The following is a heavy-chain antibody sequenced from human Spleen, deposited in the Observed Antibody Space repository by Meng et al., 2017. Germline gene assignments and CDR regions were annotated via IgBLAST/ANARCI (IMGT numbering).Heavy chain of an antibody. D-gene: IGHD2-2*02. V-gene: IGHV3-74*01. CDR3: ARAIPGGHAFVV. CDR1: GFTFSSYW. Sequence: GESLKISCVASGFTFSSYWMYWVRQGPGKGLVWVARINEDGSGTDYADSVKGRFTISRDNANTMVYLQISSLRAEDTAVYYCARAIPGGHAFVVWGQGTMVTVSS. CDR2: INEDGSGT. J-gene: IGHJ3*01.